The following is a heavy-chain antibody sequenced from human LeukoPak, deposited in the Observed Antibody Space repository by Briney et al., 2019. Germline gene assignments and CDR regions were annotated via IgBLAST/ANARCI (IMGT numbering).Heavy chain of an antibody. D-gene: IGHD2-2*01. Sequence: GGSLRLSCAASGFTFSSYGMHWVRQAPGKGLEWVAVIWYDGSNKYYADSVKCRFTISRDNSKNTLYLQMNSLRAEDTAVYYCAKDSAIPNYYFDYWGQGTLVTVSS. J-gene: IGHJ4*02. CDR2: IWYDGSNK. CDR1: GFTFSSYG. V-gene: IGHV3-33*06. CDR3: AKDSAIPNYYFDY.